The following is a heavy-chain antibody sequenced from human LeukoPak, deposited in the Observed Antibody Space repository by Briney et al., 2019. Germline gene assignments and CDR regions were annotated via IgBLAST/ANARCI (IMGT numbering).Heavy chain of an antibody. Sequence: ASVKVSCKVSGYKITELSIHWVRQAPGKGLEWVGGFDPEDGEKFYAQNFQGRVTMTEDTSADTAYMEVSSLRSEDTAVYYCVREPPESYYFDHWGQGTLVTVSS. CDR1: GYKITELS. CDR2: FDPEDGEK. D-gene: IGHD3/OR15-3a*01. J-gene: IGHJ4*02. V-gene: IGHV1-24*01. CDR3: VREPPESYYFDH.